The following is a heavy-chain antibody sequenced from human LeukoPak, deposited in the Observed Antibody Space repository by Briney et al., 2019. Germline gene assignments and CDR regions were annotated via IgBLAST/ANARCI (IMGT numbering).Heavy chain of an antibody. Sequence: PGGSLRLSCAASGFTFSSYSMNWVRQAPGKGLEWVSSISSSSSYIYYADSVKGRFTISRDNAKNSLYLHMNGLGAEGTAVYYCARTHRGAFDSWGQGTMVTVSS. CDR1: GFTFSSYS. CDR3: ARTHRGAFDS. J-gene: IGHJ3*02. D-gene: IGHD1-14*01. CDR2: ISSSSSYI. V-gene: IGHV3-21*01.